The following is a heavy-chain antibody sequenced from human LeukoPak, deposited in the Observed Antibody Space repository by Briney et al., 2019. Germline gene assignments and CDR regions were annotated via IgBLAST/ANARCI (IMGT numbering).Heavy chain of an antibody. CDR2: ITGAGAP. Sequence: GGSLRLSCLASGFTLSKYAVMWVRQAPGRQLEWVSAITGAGAPRYADSVKGRFTISRDNSMNTLYLQMNSLRVEDTAQYFCAGDPNGDYLGAFEFWGRGTVVTVSS. CDR1: GFTLSKYA. J-gene: IGHJ3*01. CDR3: AGDPNGDYLGAFEF. D-gene: IGHD2-21*02. V-gene: IGHV3-23*01.